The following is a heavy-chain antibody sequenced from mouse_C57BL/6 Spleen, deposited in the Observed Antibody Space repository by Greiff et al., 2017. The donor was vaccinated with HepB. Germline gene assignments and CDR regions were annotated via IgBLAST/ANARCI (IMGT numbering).Heavy chain of an antibody. CDR3: ARADDGYYLYYYAMDY. J-gene: IGHJ4*01. CDR1: GYTFTSYW. D-gene: IGHD2-3*01. Sequence: QVQLQQPGAELVKPGASVKLSCKASGYTFTSYWMHWVQQRPGRGLEWIGRIDPNSGGTKYNEKFKSKATLTVDKPSSTAYMQLSSLTSEDSAVYYCARADDGYYLYYYAMDYWGQGTSVTVSS. V-gene: IGHV1-72*01. CDR2: IDPNSGGT.